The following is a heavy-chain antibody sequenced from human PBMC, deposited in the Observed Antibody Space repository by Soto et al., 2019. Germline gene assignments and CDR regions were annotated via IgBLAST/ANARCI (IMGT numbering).Heavy chain of an antibody. Sequence: ESVLRCEPTRVVTLTCSVSGVSRSTSGVGVGWIRQPPGKALEWLAHIYWSGDEHYRPSLKSRLSITKDTSKNQVVLTMTNMDPVDTATYYCARGLAARPVLALDICGPGTMVTVS. D-gene: IGHD6-6*01. CDR1: GVSRSTSGVG. J-gene: IGHJ3*02. CDR3: ARGLAARPVLALDI. V-gene: IGHV2-5*01. CDR2: IYWSGDE.